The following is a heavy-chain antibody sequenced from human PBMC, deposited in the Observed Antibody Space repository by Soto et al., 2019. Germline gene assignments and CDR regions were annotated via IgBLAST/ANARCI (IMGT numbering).Heavy chain of an antibody. CDR2: IIPILGIA. Sequence: QVPLVQSGAEVKKPGSSVKVSCKASGGTFSSYTISWVRQAPGQGLEWMGRIIPILGIANYAQKFQGRVTITADKSTSTAYMELSSLSSEDTAVYYCASLSVVVADDPDYWGQGTLVTVSS. CDR1: GGTFSSYT. D-gene: IGHD2-15*01. J-gene: IGHJ4*02. CDR3: ASLSVVVADDPDY. V-gene: IGHV1-69*02.